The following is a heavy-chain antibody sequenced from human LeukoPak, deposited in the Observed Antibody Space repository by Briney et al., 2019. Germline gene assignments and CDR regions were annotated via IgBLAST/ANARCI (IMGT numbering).Heavy chain of an antibody. V-gene: IGHV4-38-2*02. CDR3: ARPKTSMVRGVNDAFDI. D-gene: IGHD3-10*01. CDR1: GYSITSAYY. CDR2: FFLKGST. Sequence: PSETLSLTCTVSGYSITSAYYWGWIRQPPGKGLEWIGSFFLKGSTYYNPSLKSRVTRSVDTSKNQFSLTLSSVTAADTAVYYCARPKTSMVRGVNDAFDIWGQGTMVTVSS. J-gene: IGHJ3*02.